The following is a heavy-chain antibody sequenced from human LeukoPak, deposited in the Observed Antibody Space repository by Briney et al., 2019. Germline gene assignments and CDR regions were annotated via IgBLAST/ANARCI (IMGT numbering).Heavy chain of an antibody. V-gene: IGHV1-2*06. J-gene: IGHJ4*02. D-gene: IGHD6-13*01. CDR3: ARGDRFSSSWYKDFDY. Sequence: ASVKVSCKASGYTFTGYYMHWVRQAPGQGLEWMGRINSNSGGTNYAQKFQGRVTMTRDTSISTAYMELSRLRSDDTAVYYCARGDRFSSSWYKDFDYWGQGTLVTVSS. CDR2: INSNSGGT. CDR1: GYTFTGYY.